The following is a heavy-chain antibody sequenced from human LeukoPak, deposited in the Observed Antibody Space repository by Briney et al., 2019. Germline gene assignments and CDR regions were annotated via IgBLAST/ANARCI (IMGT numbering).Heavy chain of an antibody. V-gene: IGHV1-69*05. J-gene: IGHJ6*03. D-gene: IGHD6-6*01. CDR3: ARGDYSSSLKHYYYYMDV. CDR1: GGTFSSYA. CDR2: IIPIFGTA. Sequence: GGSLRLSCAASGGTFSSYAISWVRQAPGQGLEWMGGIIPIFGTANYAQKFQGRVTITTDESTSTAYMELSSLRSEDTAVYYCARGDYSSSLKHYYYYMDVWGKGTTVTVSS.